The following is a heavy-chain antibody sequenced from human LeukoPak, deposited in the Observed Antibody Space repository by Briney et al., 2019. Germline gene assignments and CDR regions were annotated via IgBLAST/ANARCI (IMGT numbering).Heavy chain of an antibody. V-gene: IGHV3-30-3*01. J-gene: IGHJ4*02. Sequence: GGSLRLSCAASGFTFSSYAMHWVRQAPGKGLEWVAVISYDGSNKYYADSVKGRFTISRDNSKNTLYLQMNSLRAEDTAVYYCAREACSGGSCYSGFGYWGQGTLVTISS. D-gene: IGHD2-15*01. CDR3: AREACSGGSCYSGFGY. CDR1: GFTFSSYA. CDR2: ISYDGSNK.